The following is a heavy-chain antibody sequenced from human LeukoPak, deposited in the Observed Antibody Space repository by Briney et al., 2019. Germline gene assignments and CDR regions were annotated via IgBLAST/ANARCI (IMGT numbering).Heavy chain of an antibody. V-gene: IGHV1-69*13. CDR3: ARGGEMATITTWFDT. D-gene: IGHD5-24*01. Sequence: ASVKVSCKASGGTFNSYAISWVRQAPGQGLEWMGGIIPIFGTANYAQKFQGRVTITADESTSTAYMELSSLRSEDTAVYYCARGGEMATITTWFDTWGQGTLVTVSS. CDR1: GGTFNSYA. CDR2: IIPIFGTA. J-gene: IGHJ5*02.